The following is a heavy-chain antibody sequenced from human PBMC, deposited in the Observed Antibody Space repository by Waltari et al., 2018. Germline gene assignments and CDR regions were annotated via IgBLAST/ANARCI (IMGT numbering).Heavy chain of an antibody. J-gene: IGHJ4*02. CDR3: ARHPFYDDGDFFLDY. Sequence: VQLLESGGGLVQPGGSLRLSCAASGFTFSSYAMSWVRQAPGKGLELIWSIEHSGSTYYNPALKSRVTISVDTSKNQFSLKLSSVTAADTAVYYCARHPFYDDGDFFLDYWGQGTLVTVSS. CDR1: GFTFSSYA. CDR2: IEHSGST. D-gene: IGHD4-17*01. V-gene: IGHV4-38-2*01.